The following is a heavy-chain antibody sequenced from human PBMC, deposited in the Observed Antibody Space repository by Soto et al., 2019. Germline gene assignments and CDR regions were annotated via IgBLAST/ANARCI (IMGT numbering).Heavy chain of an antibody. Sequence: PXGSLKLSCAASGFTFSSYAMSWVRKAPGEGLEWVSAISGSGGSTYYADSVKGRFTISRDNSKNTLYLQMNSLRAEDTAVYYCAKDRRYYYDSSGYYDVWGQGTTVTVSS. D-gene: IGHD3-22*01. J-gene: IGHJ6*02. CDR2: ISGSGGST. V-gene: IGHV3-23*01. CDR1: GFTFSSYA. CDR3: AKDRRYYYDSSGYYDV.